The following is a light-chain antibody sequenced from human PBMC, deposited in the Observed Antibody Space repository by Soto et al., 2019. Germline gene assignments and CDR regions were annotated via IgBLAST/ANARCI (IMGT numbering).Light chain of an antibody. CDR3: SSYTSSSTLYV. CDR1: SSDVGSYNH. CDR2: EVS. V-gene: IGLV2-14*01. J-gene: IGLJ1*01. Sequence: QSALTQPASVSGSPGQSITISCTGTSSDVGSYNHVSWYQQHPGKAPKLMIYEVSNRPSGVPDRFSGSKSGNTASLTISGLQAEDEADYYCSSYTSSSTLYVFGTGTKVTVL.